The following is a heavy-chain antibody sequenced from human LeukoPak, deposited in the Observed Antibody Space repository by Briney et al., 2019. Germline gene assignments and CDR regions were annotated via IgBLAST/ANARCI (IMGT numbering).Heavy chain of an antibody. D-gene: IGHD3-3*01. J-gene: IGHJ5*02. CDR1: GGSISSGGYY. V-gene: IGHV4-31*03. CDR2: IYYSGST. Sequence: SETLSLTCTVSGGSISSGGYYWSWLRQHPGKGLEWIGYIYYSGSTYYNPSLKSRVTISIDTSKNQFSLKLSSVTAADTAVYFCARKALRFFDSVWSWFDPWGQGTLVTVSS. CDR3: ARKALRFFDSVWSWFDP.